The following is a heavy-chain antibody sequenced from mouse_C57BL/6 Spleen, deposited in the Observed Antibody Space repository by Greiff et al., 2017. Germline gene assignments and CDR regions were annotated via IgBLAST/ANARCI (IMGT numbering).Heavy chain of an antibody. CDR2: IWTGGGT. CDR1: GFSLTSYA. D-gene: IGHD1-1*01. J-gene: IGHJ1*03. V-gene: IGHV2-9-1*01. CDR3: ASQSRDYYGSSDWYFDV. Sequence: VHLVESGPGLVAPSQSLSITCTVSGFSLTSYAISWVRQPPGKGLEWLGVIWTGGGTNYNSALKSRLSISKDNSKSQVFLKMNSLQTDDTARYYCASQSRDYYGSSDWYFDVWGTGTTVTVSS.